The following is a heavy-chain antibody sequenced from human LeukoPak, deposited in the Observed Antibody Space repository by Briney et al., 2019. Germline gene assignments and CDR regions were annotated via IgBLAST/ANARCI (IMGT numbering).Heavy chain of an antibody. V-gene: IGHV3-15*01. CDR3: TGVSRSNWYDY. CDR2: IKSKTDGGTP. Sequence: ETGGSLRLSCAASGFTFSNAWMSWVRQAPGKGLEWVGRIKSKTDGGTPDYAAPVKGRFTISRDDSKNTLYLQMNSLKTEDTAVYYCTGVSRSNWYDYWGQGTLVTVSS. CDR1: GFTFSNAW. J-gene: IGHJ5*01.